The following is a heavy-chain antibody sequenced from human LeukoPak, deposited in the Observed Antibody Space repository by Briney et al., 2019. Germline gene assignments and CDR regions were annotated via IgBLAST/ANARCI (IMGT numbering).Heavy chain of an antibody. V-gene: IGHV3-74*01. Sequence: PGGSLRLSCAASGFTFSSYWMHWVRQAPGKGLVWVSRINSDGSSTSYADSVKGRFTISRDNAKNTLFLQMNSLRAEDTAVYYCAREGWDIVVVPAAMFHYYYYMDVWGKGTTVTISS. CDR3: AREGWDIVVVPAAMFHYYYYMDV. D-gene: IGHD2-2*01. J-gene: IGHJ6*03. CDR2: INSDGSST. CDR1: GFTFSSYW.